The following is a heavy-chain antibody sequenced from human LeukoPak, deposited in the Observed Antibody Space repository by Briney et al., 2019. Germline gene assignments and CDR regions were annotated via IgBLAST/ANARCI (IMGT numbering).Heavy chain of an antibody. CDR2: INPNSGGT. J-gene: IGHJ4*02. D-gene: IGHD3-22*01. CDR3: ARDASYYYDSSGYYGFDY. CDR1: GYTFTGYY. Sequence: ASVKVSCKASGYTFTGYYMHWVRQAPGQGLEWMGWINPNSGGTNYAQKFQGWVTMTRDTSISTAYMELSGLRSDDTAVYYCARDASYYYDSSGYYGFDYWGQGTLVTVSS. V-gene: IGHV1-2*04.